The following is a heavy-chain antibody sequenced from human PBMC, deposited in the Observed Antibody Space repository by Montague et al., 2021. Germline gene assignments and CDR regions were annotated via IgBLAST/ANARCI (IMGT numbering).Heavy chain of an antibody. CDR2: IYYSGTT. CDR3: TRKGWFGDYGFDI. D-gene: IGHD3-10*01. J-gene: IGHJ3*02. Sequence: SETLSLTCTVSGVSISSSNYQWGWIRQPPGKGPEWIGSIYYSGTTYYNPSLRSRATISVDTSENQFSLKLNSVTAADTAFCYCTRKGWFGDYGFDIWGQGTMVTVSS. V-gene: IGHV4-39*01. CDR1: GVSISSSNYQ.